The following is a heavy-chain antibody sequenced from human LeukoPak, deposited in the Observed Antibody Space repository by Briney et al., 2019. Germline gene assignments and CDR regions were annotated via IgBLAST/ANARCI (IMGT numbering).Heavy chain of an antibody. D-gene: IGHD3-16*02. CDR1: GFTFSSYA. CDR2: ISGSGGST. CDR3: ATPGPETYYDYVWGSYQNY. J-gene: IGHJ4*02. Sequence: GGSLRLSCAASGFTFSSYAMSWVRQAPGKGLEWVSAISGSGGSTYYADSVKGRFTISRGNSKNTLYLQMNSLRAEDTAVYYCATPGPETYYDYVWGSYQNYWGQGTLVTVSS. V-gene: IGHV3-23*01.